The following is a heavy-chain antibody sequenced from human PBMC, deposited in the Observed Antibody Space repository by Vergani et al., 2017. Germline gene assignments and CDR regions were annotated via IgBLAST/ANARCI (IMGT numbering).Heavy chain of an antibody. V-gene: IGHV1-24*01. Sequence: QVQLVQSGAEVKKPGASVKVSCKVSGYTLTELSMHWVRQAPGKGLEWMGGFDPEDGETIYAQKFQGRVTMTEDTSTDTAYMELSSLRSEDTAVYYCATGGYCSSXSCYVRYSSSWYGNWFDPWGQGTLVTVAS. D-gene: IGHD2-2*01. J-gene: IGHJ5*02. CDR2: FDPEDGET. CDR3: ATGGYCSSXSCYVRYSSSWYGNWFDP. CDR1: GYTLTELS.